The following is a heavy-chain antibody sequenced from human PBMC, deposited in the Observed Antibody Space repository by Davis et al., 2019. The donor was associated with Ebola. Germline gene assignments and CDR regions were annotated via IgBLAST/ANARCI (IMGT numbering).Heavy chain of an antibody. J-gene: IGHJ4*02. Sequence: GESLKISCAASGFTFSSYWMSWVRQAPGKGLEWVANIKQDGSEKYYVDSVKGRFTISRDNAKNSLYLQMSSLRAEDTAVYYCAKSGSGWYFLDYWGQGTLVTVSS. CDR3: AKSGSGWYFLDY. CDR2: IKQDGSEK. V-gene: IGHV3-7*03. D-gene: IGHD6-19*01. CDR1: GFTFSSYW.